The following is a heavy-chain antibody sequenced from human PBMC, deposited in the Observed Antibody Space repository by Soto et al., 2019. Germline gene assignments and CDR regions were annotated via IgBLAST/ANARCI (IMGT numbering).Heavy chain of an antibody. CDR2: IVPVFGTT. V-gene: IGHV1-69*12. J-gene: IGHJ6*02. CDR1: GGTFSRYS. CDR3: ASCLVTTYFYYYGMDV. D-gene: IGHD4-17*01. Sequence: QVQLVQSGAEVKKPGSSVKVSCKASGGTFSRYSISWVRQAPGQGLEWMGGIVPVFGTTNYAQKFQGRVTITADESTSTVYMELSSRTSDDTAVYYCASCLVTTYFYYYGMDVWGQGTTVTVSS.